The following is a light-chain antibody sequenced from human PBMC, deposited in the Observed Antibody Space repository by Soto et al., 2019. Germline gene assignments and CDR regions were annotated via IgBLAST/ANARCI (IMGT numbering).Light chain of an antibody. CDR3: SSFTTSNTSV. CDR1: SSDVGSNNR. Sequence: LTQPPSVSGSPGQSVAISCSGSSSDVGSNNRVSWYQQSPGTAPKLLIYDVTNRPSGVPDRFSGSKSGNTASLTISGLQAEDEADYYCSSFTTSNTSVFGTGTKVTVL. J-gene: IGLJ1*01. V-gene: IGLV2-18*02. CDR2: DVT.